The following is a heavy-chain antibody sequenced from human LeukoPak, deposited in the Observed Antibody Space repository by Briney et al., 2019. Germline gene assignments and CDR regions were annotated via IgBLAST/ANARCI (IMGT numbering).Heavy chain of an antibody. CDR1: GFTFSSYE. V-gene: IGHV3-48*03. Sequence: GGSLRLSCAASGFTFSSYEMNWVRQAPGKGLEWVSYISSSGSTLYYADSVKGRFTISRDNAKNSLYLQMNSLRAEDTAVYYCARDRGGSGSYSDYRGQGTLVTVSS. CDR2: ISSSGSTL. J-gene: IGHJ4*02. CDR3: ARDRGGSGSYSDY. D-gene: IGHD3-10*01.